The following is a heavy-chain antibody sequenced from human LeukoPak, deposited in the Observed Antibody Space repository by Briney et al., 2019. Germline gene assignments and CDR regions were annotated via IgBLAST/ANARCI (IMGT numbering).Heavy chain of an antibody. CDR1: VNYW. V-gene: IGHV3-74*01. CDR3: VSFYETY. CDR2: INSDGSWT. J-gene: IGHJ4*02. D-gene: IGHD2/OR15-2a*01. Sequence: PGGSLRRSCAASVNYWMHWVRQAPGKGLVWVSHINSDGSWTSYADSVKGRFTISKDNAKNTVYLQMNSLRAEDTAVYYCVSFYETYWGRGTLVTVSS.